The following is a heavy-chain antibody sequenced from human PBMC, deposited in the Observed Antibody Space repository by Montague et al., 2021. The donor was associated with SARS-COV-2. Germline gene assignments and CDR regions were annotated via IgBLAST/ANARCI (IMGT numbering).Heavy chain of an antibody. Sequence: SETLSLTCSVSGGSTSNYYWTWIRQSPGKGLQWIGYIFYTGSTKFNPSLKSRVSMSLDTSKNHFSLRLSAVTAADTARYYCARAQNICFIANCVNYFDPWGPGALVTVSS. CDR3: ARAQNICFIANCVNYFDP. CDR1: GGSTSNYY. CDR2: IFYTGST. V-gene: IGHV4-59*01. D-gene: IGHD2-15*01. J-gene: IGHJ4*02.